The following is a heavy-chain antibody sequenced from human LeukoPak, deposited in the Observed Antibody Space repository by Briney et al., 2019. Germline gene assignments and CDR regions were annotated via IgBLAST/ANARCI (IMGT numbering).Heavy chain of an antibody. Sequence: GGSLRLSCAASGFSFSTYGMHWVRQAPGKGLEWVAFIRYDGTNKFYVDSVEGRFTIYRDNSKNTLYLHLNSLRAEDTAMYYCANGLATVTTPAEVSWGQGTLVTVSS. CDR2: IRYDGTNK. CDR3: ANGLATVTTPAEVS. V-gene: IGHV3-30*02. D-gene: IGHD4-17*01. J-gene: IGHJ5*02. CDR1: GFSFSTYG.